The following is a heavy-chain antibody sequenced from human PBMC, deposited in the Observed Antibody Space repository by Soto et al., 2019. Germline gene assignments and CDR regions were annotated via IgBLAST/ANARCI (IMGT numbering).Heavy chain of an antibody. J-gene: IGHJ4*02. CDR3: ARDPYD. D-gene: IGHD4-17*01. Sequence: EVQLVESGGGLVQPGGSLRLSCVVSGFTLSSNYMSWVRQAPGKGLEWVSIIYSNSSTYYADSVKGRFTISRDNSKNTLYLQMNSVRAEEAAVYSCARDPYDCGQETRVTVAS. CDR2: IYSNSST. CDR1: GFTLSSNY. V-gene: IGHV3-66*01.